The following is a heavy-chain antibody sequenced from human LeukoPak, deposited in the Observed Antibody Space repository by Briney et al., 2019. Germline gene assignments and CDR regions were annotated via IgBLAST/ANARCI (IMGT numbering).Heavy chain of an antibody. CDR3: ATHCTSPRCYPF. CDR1: GFTFSSYA. V-gene: IGHV3-30-3*01. D-gene: IGHD2-2*01. J-gene: IGHJ4*02. Sequence: GGSLRLSCAASGFTFSSYAMHWVRQAPGKGLEWVAVISYDGSNKYYADSVKGRFTISRDNSKNTLYLHMNSLRAEDTAVYYCATHCTSPRCYPFWGQGTPVTVSS. CDR2: ISYDGSNK.